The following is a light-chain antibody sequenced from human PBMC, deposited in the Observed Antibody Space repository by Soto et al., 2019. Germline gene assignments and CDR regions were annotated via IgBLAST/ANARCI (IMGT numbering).Light chain of an antibody. CDR1: SSEVGGYDY. J-gene: IGLJ1*01. V-gene: IGLV2-14*01. Sequence: QSALTQPASVSGSPGQSIAISCTGTSSEVGGYDYVSWYQHQPDKDPKLMIYEVTKRPSGVSNRFSGSKSGNTASLTISGLQDEDEADYYCSSHTSGSTGVFGTGTKVTVL. CDR3: SSHTSGSTGV. CDR2: EVT.